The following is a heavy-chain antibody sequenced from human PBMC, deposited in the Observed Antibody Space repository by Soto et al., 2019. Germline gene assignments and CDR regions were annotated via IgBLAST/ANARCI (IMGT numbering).Heavy chain of an antibody. J-gene: IGHJ1*01. V-gene: IGHV4-59*01. D-gene: IGHD6-19*01. CDR1: GGSISSYY. CDR2: IYYSGST. Sequence: SETLSLTCTVSGGSISSYYWSWIRQPPGKGLEWIGYIYYSGSTNYNPSLKSRVTISVDTSKYQFSLKLSSVTAADTAVYYCARGQQWLGYIYFQHWGQGTLVTVSS. CDR3: ARGQQWLGYIYFQH.